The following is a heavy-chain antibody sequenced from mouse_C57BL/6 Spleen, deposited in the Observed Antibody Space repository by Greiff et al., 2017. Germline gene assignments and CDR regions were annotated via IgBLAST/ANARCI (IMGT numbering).Heavy chain of an antibody. V-gene: IGHV1-7*01. CDR1: GYTFTSYW. J-gene: IGHJ1*03. CDR2: INPSSGYT. D-gene: IGHD1-1*01. CDR3: ARKDGYYGSSYDGYWYFEV. Sequence: VQLQQSGAELAKPGASVKLSCKASGYTFTSYWMHWVKQRPGQGLEWIGYINPSSGYTKYTQKFKDKATLTADKSSSTAYMQLSSLTYEDSAVYYCARKDGYYGSSYDGYWYFEVWGTGTTVTVSS.